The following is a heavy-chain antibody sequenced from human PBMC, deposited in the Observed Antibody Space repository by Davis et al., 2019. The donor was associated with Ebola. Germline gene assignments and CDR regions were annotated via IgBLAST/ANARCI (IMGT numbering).Heavy chain of an antibody. CDR3: AKVNIVVVTTKGYFDY. D-gene: IGHD2-21*02. J-gene: IGHJ4*02. V-gene: IGHV3-23*01. CDR1: GFTFSSYA. CDR2: IRGSGGST. Sequence: PGGSLRLSCAASGFTFSSYAMSWVRQAPGKGLEWVSAIRGSGGSTYYADSVKGRFTISRDNSKNTLYLQMNSLRAEDTAVYYCAKVNIVVVTTKGYFDYWGQGTLVTVSS.